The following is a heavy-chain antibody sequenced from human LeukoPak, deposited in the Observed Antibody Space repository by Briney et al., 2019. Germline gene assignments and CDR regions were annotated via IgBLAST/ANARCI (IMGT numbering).Heavy chain of an antibody. CDR3: ASALVATRFGY. Sequence: ASVKVSCKASGYTFIDYYMNWVRQAPGQGLEWMGWINPNSGGTNYAQKFQGRVTMTRDTSISTAYMELSSLRSDNTAVYYCASALVATRFGYWGKGTLVTVSS. CDR2: INPNSGGT. D-gene: IGHD5-12*01. V-gene: IGHV1-2*02. CDR1: GYTFIDYY. J-gene: IGHJ4*02.